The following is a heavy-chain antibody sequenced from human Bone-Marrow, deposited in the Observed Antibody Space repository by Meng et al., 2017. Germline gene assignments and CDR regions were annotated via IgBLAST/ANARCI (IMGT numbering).Heavy chain of an antibody. V-gene: IGHV3-21*01. D-gene: IGHD6-19*01. CDR1: GFTFSSYS. CDR2: ISSSSSYI. CDR3: ARAFHLGVAGTDYFDY. J-gene: IGHJ4*03. Sequence: GESLKISCAASGFTFSSYSMNWVRQAPGKGLEWVSSISSSSSYIYYADSVKGRFTISRDNAKNSLYLQMNSLRAEDTAVYYCARAFHLGVAGTDYFDYWGQGTTVTVSS.